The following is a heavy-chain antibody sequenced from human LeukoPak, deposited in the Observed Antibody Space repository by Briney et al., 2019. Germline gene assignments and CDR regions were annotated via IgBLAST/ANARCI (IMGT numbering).Heavy chain of an antibody. J-gene: IGHJ4*02. Sequence: SGPTLVKPTQTLTLTCTFSGFSLTTSGVGVGWIRQPPGKALEWLALVYWDDGKPYSPSLKNRLTITKDTSKNQVLLTMTNMEPVDTATYYCAHRRLEKGTAVTTGFDYWGQGILVTVSS. CDR1: GFSLTTSGVG. D-gene: IGHD4-17*01. CDR2: VYWDDGK. V-gene: IGHV2-5*02. CDR3: AHRRLEKGTAVTTGFDY.